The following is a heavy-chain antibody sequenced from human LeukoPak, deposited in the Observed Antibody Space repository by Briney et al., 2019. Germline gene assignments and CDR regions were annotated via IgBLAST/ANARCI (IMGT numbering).Heavy chain of an antibody. CDR3: ARGTHYGSGSYYRSEFDY. V-gene: IGHV3-48*01. CDR2: ISRSSGSI. CDR1: GFTFSSYG. D-gene: IGHD3-10*01. Sequence: PGGSLRLSSAASGFTFSSYGMNWVRQAPGKGLEWVSYISRSSGSIYYAESVKGRFTISRDNAKKSLYLQMNSLRAEDTAVYYCARGTHYGSGSYYRSEFDYWGQGTLVTVSS. J-gene: IGHJ4*02.